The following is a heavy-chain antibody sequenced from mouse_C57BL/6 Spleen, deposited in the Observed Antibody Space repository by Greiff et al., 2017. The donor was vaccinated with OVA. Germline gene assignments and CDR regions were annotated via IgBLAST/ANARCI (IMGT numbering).Heavy chain of an antibody. V-gene: IGHV5-12*01. Sequence: EVQGVESGGGLVQPGGSLKLSCAASGFTFSDYYMYWVRQTPEKRLEWVAYISNGGGSTYYPDTVKGRFTISRDNAKNTLYLQMSRLKSEDTAMYYCARQYGYDEGSFAYWGQGTLVTVSA. CDR3: ARQYGYDEGSFAY. CDR2: ISNGGGST. D-gene: IGHD2-2*01. J-gene: IGHJ3*01. CDR1: GFTFSDYY.